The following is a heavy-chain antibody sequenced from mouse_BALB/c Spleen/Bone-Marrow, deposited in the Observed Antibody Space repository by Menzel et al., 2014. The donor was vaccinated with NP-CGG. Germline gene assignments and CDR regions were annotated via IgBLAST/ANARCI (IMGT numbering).Heavy chain of an antibody. Sequence: DVKLVESGRGLVQPGGSLRLSCATSGFTFTDYYMNWVRQPPGKALEWLAFIRNKAYGYTTEYSASVKGRFTISRDNSQNILYLQMNSLRAEDSATYYCARDMGGLLFDSWGQGTTLSVSS. D-gene: IGHD1-1*01. CDR1: GFTFTDYY. J-gene: IGHJ2*01. CDR3: ARDMGGLLFDS. V-gene: IGHV7-3*02. CDR2: IRNKAYGYTT.